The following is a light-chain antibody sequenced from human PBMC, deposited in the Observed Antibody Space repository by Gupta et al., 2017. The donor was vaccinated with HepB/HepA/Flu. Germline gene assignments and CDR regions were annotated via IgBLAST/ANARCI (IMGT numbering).Light chain of an antibody. J-gene: IGKJ4*01. CDR3: QQYFRPPLT. CDR2: WAF. Sequence: DIVMTQSAASMAVCLGERATINCKSSQSVLTTSNNNKYVAWSQQKPGQPPKLLIYWAFIRESGVPDRFSGSGSGTDFTLSISSLQAEDVAVYYCQQYFRPPLTFAGGTNVEIK. CDR1: QSVLTTSNNNKY. V-gene: IGKV4-1*01.